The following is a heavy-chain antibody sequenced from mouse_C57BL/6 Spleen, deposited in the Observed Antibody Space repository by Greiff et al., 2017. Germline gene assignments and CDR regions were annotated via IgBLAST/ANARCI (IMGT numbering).Heavy chain of an antibody. D-gene: IGHD1-1*01. CDR3: ARDYGSSYWSFDV. CDR2: IYPRDGST. J-gene: IGHJ1*03. CDR1: GYTFTSYD. V-gene: IGHV1-85*01. Sequence: QVQLKESGPELVKPGASVKLSCEASGYTFTSYDINWVKQRPGQGLEWIGWIYPRDGSTKYNEKFKGKATLTVDTSSSTAYMELHSLTSEDSAVYFCARDYGSSYWSFDVWGTGTTVTVSS.